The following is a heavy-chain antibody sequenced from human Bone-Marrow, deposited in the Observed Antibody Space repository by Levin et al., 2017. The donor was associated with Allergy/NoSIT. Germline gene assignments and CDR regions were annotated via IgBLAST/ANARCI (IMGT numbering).Heavy chain of an antibody. D-gene: IGHD2-2*01. CDR3: ARGPYHGPWYFDV. CDR2: INDSGST. V-gene: IGHV4-34*01. CDR1: GGAFSGYY. Sequence: TGGSLRLSCAMSGGAFSGYYWNWIRQSPGKGLEWIGEINDSGSTDYTPSLETRVSMSVDIIKKHVFLKLTSVSAADTGVYYCARGPYHGPWYFDVWGRGTLVAVSS. J-gene: IGHJ2*01.